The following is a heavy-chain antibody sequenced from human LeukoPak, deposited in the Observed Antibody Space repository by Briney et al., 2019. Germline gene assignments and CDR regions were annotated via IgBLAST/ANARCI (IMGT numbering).Heavy chain of an antibody. D-gene: IGHD1-26*01. Sequence: PSETLSLTCTVSGGSISGYYWSWIRRPPGKGLEWIGYIYYSGGTNYNPSLKSRVTISVDTSKNQFSLKLTSVTAADTAVYYCARGKGVGVNPLDYWGQGTLVTVSS. CDR3: ARGKGVGVNPLDY. CDR1: GGSISGYY. V-gene: IGHV4-59*01. CDR2: IYYSGGT. J-gene: IGHJ4*02.